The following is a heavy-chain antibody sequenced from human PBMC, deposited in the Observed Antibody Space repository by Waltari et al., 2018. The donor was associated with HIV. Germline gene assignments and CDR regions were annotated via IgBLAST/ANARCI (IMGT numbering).Heavy chain of an antibody. CDR3: ARLEGLRGGDLIDS. D-gene: IGHD2-21*02. V-gene: IGHV4-39*01. CDR2: IYYSGST. Sequence: QLQLQESGPGLVKPSETLSLTCTVSGGSISSTYQYWGWIRQPPGKGLEWIGSIYYSGSTYYNPSLKSRVTISVDTSKNQFSLKLSSVTAADTAVYYCARLEGLRGGDLIDSWGQGTLVTVSS. J-gene: IGHJ4*02. CDR1: GGSISSTYQY.